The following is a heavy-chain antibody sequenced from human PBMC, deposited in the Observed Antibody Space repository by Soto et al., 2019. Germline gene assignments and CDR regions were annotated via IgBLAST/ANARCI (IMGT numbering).Heavy chain of an antibody. Sequence: PGESLKISCKGSGYSFTSYWIGWVRQMPGKGLEWMGIIYPGDSDTRYSPSFQGQVTISADKSSSTAYLQWSSLKASDTAMYYCARVGYSYQYYFDYWGQGTLVTVSS. J-gene: IGHJ4*02. CDR2: IYPGDSDT. CDR3: ARVGYSYQYYFDY. D-gene: IGHD5-18*01. CDR1: GYSFTSYW. V-gene: IGHV5-51*01.